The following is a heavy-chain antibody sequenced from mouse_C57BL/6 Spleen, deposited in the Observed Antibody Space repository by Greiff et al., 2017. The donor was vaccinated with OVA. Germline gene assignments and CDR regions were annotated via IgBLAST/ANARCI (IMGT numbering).Heavy chain of an antibody. CDR2: INYDGSST. D-gene: IGHD2-5*01. CDR1: GFTFSDYY. CDR3: ARDRYSNYLDY. Sequence: EVQRVESEGGLVQPGSSMKLSCTASGFTFSDYYMAWVRQVPEKGLEWVANINYDGSSTYYLDSLKSRFIISRDNAKNILYLQMSSLKSEDTATYYCARDRYSNYLDYWGQGTTLTVSS. V-gene: IGHV5-16*01. J-gene: IGHJ2*01.